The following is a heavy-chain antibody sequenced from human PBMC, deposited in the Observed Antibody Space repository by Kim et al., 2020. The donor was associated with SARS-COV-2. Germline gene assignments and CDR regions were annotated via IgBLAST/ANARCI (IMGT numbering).Heavy chain of an antibody. Sequence: VKGRFTISRDNSKNTLYLQMNSLRAEDTAVYYCANTFGDNNYYYYGMDVWGQGTTVTVSS. V-gene: IGHV3-23*01. D-gene: IGHD3-10*01. J-gene: IGHJ6*02. CDR3: ANTFGDNNYYYYGMDV.